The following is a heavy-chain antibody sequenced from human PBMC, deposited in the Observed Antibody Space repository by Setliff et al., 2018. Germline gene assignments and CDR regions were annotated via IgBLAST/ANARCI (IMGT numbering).Heavy chain of an antibody. CDR3: VKVKKPLIRGSGFDY. V-gene: IGHV3-30*02. CDR2: VRFDGSYK. CDR1: GFVFGTYG. D-gene: IGHD3-10*01. Sequence: PGESLKISCAASGFVFGTYGMHWVRQAPGKGLDWVASVRFDGSYKVYADSVKGRFTISRDNSENTLFLQMTSLRPEDTGVYYCVKVKKPLIRGSGFDYWGRGTLVTV. J-gene: IGHJ4*02.